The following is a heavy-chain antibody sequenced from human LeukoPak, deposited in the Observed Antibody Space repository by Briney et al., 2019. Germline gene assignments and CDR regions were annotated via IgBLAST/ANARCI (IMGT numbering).Heavy chain of an antibody. V-gene: IGHV3-21*01. D-gene: IGHD5-24*01. CDR1: GFTFSSYS. CDR2: ISSSSNYI. Sequence: PGGSLRLSCAASGFTFSSYSMNWVRQAPGKGLEWVSSISSSSNYIYYADSVKGRFAISRDSAKNSLFLQMNSLRAEDTAVYFCAREMAAGTFDYWGQGALVTVSS. CDR3: AREMAAGTFDY. J-gene: IGHJ4*02.